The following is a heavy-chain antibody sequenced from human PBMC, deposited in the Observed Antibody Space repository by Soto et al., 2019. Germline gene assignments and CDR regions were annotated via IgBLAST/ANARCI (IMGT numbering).Heavy chain of an antibody. D-gene: IGHD2-2*02. J-gene: IGHJ5*02. CDR1: GGSFSGYY. CDR2: INHSGST. CDR3: ARVRRSKGNRVVVVPAAIRENWFDP. Sequence: SETLSLTCAVYGGSFSGYYWSWIRQPPGKGLEWIGEINHSGSTNYNPSLKSRVTISVDTSKNQFSLKLSSVTAADTAVYYCARVRRSKGNRVVVVPAAIRENWFDPWGQGTLVTSPQ. V-gene: IGHV4-34*01.